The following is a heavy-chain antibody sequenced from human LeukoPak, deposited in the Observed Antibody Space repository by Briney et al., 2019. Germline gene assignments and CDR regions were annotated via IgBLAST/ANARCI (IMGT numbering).Heavy chain of an antibody. CDR1: GYSFTSYW. V-gene: IGHV5-51*01. Sequence: GESLKISCKGSGYSFTSYWIGWVRQMPGKGLEWMGIIYPGDSDTRYSPSFQGQVTISADKSISTASLQWSSLKASDTAMYYCARHAYCGGDCYSRPTYYYYYYMDVWGKGTTVTVSS. J-gene: IGHJ6*03. CDR2: IYPGDSDT. CDR3: ARHAYCGGDCYSRPTYYYYYYMDV. D-gene: IGHD2-21*01.